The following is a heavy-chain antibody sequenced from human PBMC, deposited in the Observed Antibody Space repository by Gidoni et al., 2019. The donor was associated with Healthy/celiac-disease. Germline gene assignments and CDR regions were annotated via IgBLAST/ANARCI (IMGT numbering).Heavy chain of an antibody. CDR1: GGSFSGYY. CDR3: ARGSGSVYYYGMDV. V-gene: IGHV4-34*01. CDR2: INHSGST. J-gene: IGHJ6*02. Sequence: QVQLQQWGAGLLKPSETLSLTCAVYGGSFSGYYWSWIRQPPGKGLAWIGEINHSGSTNYNPSLKSRVTISVDTSKNQFSLKLSSVTAADTAVYYCARGSGSVYYYGMDVWGQGTTVTVSS.